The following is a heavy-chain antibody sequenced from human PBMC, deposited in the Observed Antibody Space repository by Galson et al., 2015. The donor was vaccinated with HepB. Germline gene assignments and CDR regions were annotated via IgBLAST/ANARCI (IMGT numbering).Heavy chain of an antibody. D-gene: IGHD1-26*01. Sequence: SLRLSCAASGFTFSSYAMHWVRQAPGKGLEWVAVISYDGSNKYYADSVKGRFTISRDNSKNTLYLQMNSLRAEDTAVYYCASSGRELLPFDYWGQGTLVTVSS. CDR1: GFTFSSYA. V-gene: IGHV3-30-3*01. CDR3: ASSGRELLPFDY. J-gene: IGHJ4*02. CDR2: ISYDGSNK.